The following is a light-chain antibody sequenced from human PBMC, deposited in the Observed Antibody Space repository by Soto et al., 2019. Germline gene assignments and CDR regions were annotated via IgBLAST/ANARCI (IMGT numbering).Light chain of an antibody. Sequence: EIVLTQSPGTLSLSPGERATLSCRASQSVSRNYVAWYQQKPGQGPRLVIYGASNRATGIPDRFSGSGSGTDFTLTISGLEPEDFAVYHCQQYGTSPWTFGQGTKVEIK. CDR1: QSVSRNY. V-gene: IGKV3-20*01. J-gene: IGKJ1*01. CDR3: QQYGTSPWT. CDR2: GAS.